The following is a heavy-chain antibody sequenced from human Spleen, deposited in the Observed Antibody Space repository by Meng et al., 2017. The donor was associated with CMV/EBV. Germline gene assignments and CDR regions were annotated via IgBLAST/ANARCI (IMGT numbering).Heavy chain of an antibody. CDR3: ARDGLRYIYGDYVREFDY. CDR2: IYYSGST. V-gene: IGHV4-39*07. CDR1: IRSSSYD. D-gene: IGHD4-17*01. Sequence: IRSSSYDWGWIRQPPGKGLEWIGSIYYSGSTYYNPSLKSRVTISVDTSKNQFSLKLSSVTAADTAVYYCARDGLRYIYGDYVREFDYWGQGTLVTVSS. J-gene: IGHJ4*02.